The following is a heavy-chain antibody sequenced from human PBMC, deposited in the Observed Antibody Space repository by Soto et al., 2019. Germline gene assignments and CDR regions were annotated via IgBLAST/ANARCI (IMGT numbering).Heavy chain of an antibody. J-gene: IGHJ3*02. Sequence: SETLSLTCTVSGGSISSGDYYWSWIRQPPGKGLEWIGYIYYSGSTYYNPSLKSRVTISVDTSKNQFSLKLSSVTAADTAVYYCARLRPYDAFDIWGQGTMVTVS. CDR2: IYYSGST. CDR3: ARLRPYDAFDI. V-gene: IGHV4-30-4*01. CDR1: GGSISSGDYY.